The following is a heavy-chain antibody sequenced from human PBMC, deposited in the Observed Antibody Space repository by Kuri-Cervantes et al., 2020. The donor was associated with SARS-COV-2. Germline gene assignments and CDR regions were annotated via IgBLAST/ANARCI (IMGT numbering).Heavy chain of an antibody. D-gene: IGHD3-9*01. CDR2: INPNSGGT. CDR1: GYTFTGYY. V-gene: IGHV1-2*02. J-gene: IGHJ5*02. Sequence: ASVKVSCKASGYTFTGYYMHWVRQAPGQGLEWMGWINPNSGGTNYAQKFQGRVTMTRDTSISTAYMELSRLRSDDTAVYYCARDQVSTPYPVRYLDWLIPGWFDPWGQGTLVTVSS. CDR3: ARDQVSTPYPVRYLDWLIPGWFDP.